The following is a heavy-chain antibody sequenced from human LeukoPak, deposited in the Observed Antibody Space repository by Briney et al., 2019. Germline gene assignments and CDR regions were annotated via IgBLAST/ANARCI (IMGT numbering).Heavy chain of an antibody. CDR2: IIPIFGTA. D-gene: IGHD3-9*01. V-gene: IGHV1-69*13. J-gene: IGHJ4*02. CDR3: ARSKALRLDDIYY. Sequence: SVKVSCKASGGTFSSYAISWVRQAPGQGLERMGGIIPIFGTANYAQKFQGRVTITADESTSTAYMELSSLRSEDTAVYYCARSKALRLDDIYYWGQGTLVTVSS. CDR1: GGTFSSYA.